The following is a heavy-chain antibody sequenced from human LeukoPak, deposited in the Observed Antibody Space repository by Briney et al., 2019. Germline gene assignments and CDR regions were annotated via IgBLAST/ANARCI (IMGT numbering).Heavy chain of an antibody. CDR3: ARGERRDGYTFAY. CDR2: VYYSGTT. J-gene: IGHJ4*02. Sequence: SETLSLTCTVSGGSISTYYWSWIRQPPGKGLEWIGYVYYSGTTNYNPSLKSRATISLDTSKNQFSLMLSSVTAADTAVYFCARGERRDGYTFAYWGQGTLVTVSS. D-gene: IGHD5-24*01. CDR1: GGSISTYY. V-gene: IGHV4-59*01.